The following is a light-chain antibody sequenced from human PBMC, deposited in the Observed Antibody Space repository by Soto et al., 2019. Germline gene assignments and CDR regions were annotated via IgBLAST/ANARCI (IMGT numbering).Light chain of an antibody. V-gene: IGKV1-5*01. J-gene: IGKJ1*01. Sequence: DIQMTQSPSTLSASVGDRVTVTCRASQDIGSWLAWYQQKPVQAPTLLIFDASDLEDGVPSRFSAGGSGTEFTLTITSLQPDDSATYYCQQYDTYLWTFGQGTKVEVK. CDR1: QDIGSW. CDR2: DAS. CDR3: QQYDTYLWT.